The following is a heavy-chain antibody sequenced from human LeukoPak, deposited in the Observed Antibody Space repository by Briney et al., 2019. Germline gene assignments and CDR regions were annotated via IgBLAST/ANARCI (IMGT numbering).Heavy chain of an antibody. CDR3: ARTGKITMIVVSAFDI. Sequence: PGGSLRLSCAASGFTFSIYNMNWVRQAPGKGLEWVANIKQDGSERYYVDSVQGRFTISRDNAKSSLYLQMNSLRAEDTAVYYCARTGKITMIVVSAFDIWGQGTMVTVSS. CDR1: GFTFSIYN. CDR2: IKQDGSER. V-gene: IGHV3-7*01. D-gene: IGHD3-22*01. J-gene: IGHJ3*02.